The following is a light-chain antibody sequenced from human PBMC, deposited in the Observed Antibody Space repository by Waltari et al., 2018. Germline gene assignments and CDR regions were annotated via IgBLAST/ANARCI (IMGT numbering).Light chain of an antibody. Sequence: EVVLTQSPGSLSLSPGETATLSGRASQSISNYLAWYPQKPGQAPRLLIYGASNRATGSPDRFSGSGSKTDFTLSINRLEPEEFAVYYCQQFGGSPRYSFGQGTKLDIK. CDR1: QSISNY. CDR2: GAS. CDR3: QQFGGSPRYS. V-gene: IGKV3-20*01. J-gene: IGKJ2*01.